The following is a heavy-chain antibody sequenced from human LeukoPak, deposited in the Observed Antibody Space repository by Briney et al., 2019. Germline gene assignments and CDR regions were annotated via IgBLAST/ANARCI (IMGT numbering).Heavy chain of an antibody. CDR3: ARDPLYVTMVRGVNLIPFDY. D-gene: IGHD3-10*01. CDR1: GYTFTSYA. Sequence: GASVKVSCKASGYTFTSYAMHWVRQAPGQRLEWMGWINAGNGNTKYSQKFQGRVTITRDTSASTAYMELSSLRSEDTAVYYCARDPLYVTMVRGVNLIPFDYWGQGTLVTVSS. CDR2: INAGNGNT. J-gene: IGHJ4*02. V-gene: IGHV1-3*01.